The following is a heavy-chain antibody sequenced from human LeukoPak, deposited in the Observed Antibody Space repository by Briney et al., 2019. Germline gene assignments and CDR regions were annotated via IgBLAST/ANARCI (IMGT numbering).Heavy chain of an antibody. CDR3: ARAGKGSSGYYFSYNWFDP. J-gene: IGHJ5*02. D-gene: IGHD3-22*01. CDR1: GGTFSSYA. Sequence: ASVKVSCKASGGTFSSYAISWVRQAPGQGLEWMGGIIPIFGTANYARKFQGRVTITTDESTSTAYMELSSLRSEDTAVYYCARAGKGSSGYYFSYNWFDPWGQGTLVTVSS. CDR2: IIPIFGTA. V-gene: IGHV1-69*05.